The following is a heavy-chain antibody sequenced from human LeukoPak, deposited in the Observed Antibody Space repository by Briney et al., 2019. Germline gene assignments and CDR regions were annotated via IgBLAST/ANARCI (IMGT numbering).Heavy chain of an antibody. D-gene: IGHD1-26*01. CDR3: ANDLRWGSFDI. Sequence: GGSLRLSCAASGFTFTTYGMNWVRQAPGKGLEWVSGVIPSGASTYYVDSVKGRFTISRDNSKNTLYLLMNSLRAEDTAVYYCANDLRWGSFDIRGQGTLVTVSS. CDR2: VIPSGAST. J-gene: IGHJ3*02. CDR1: GFTFTTYG. V-gene: IGHV3-23*01.